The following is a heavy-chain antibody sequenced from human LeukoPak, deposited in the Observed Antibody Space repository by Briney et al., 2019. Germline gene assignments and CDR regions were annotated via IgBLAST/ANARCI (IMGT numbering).Heavy chain of an antibody. CDR3: ARLGGSTYYMDV. D-gene: IGHD2-2*01. CDR1: GYTFTGYY. V-gene: IGHV1-2*02. CDR2: INPNSGGT. Sequence: ASVKVSCKASGYTFTGYYMHWVRQAPGQGLEWMGWINPNSGGTNYAQKFQGRVTISADKSISTAYLQWSSLKASDTAMYYCARLGGSTYYMDVWGKGTTVTVSS. J-gene: IGHJ6*03.